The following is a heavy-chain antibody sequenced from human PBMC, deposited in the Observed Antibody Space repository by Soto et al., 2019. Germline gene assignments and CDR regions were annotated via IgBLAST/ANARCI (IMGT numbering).Heavy chain of an antibody. D-gene: IGHD2-2*01. V-gene: IGHV1-46*03. CDR3: ARGRDAEDILVVPAADDFDY. J-gene: IGHJ4*02. CDR2: INPSGGST. CDR1: GYTFTSYY. Sequence: ASVKVSCKASGYTFTSYYMHWVRQAPGQGLEWMGIINPSGGSTSYAQKFQGRVTMTRDTSTSTVYMELSSLRSEDTAVYYCARGRDAEDILVVPAADDFDYWGQGTLVTVSS.